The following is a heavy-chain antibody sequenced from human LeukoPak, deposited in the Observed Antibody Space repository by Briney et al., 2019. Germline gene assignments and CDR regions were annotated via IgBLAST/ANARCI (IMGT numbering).Heavy chain of an antibody. J-gene: IGHJ4*02. CDR2: IIPIFGTA. CDR3: GTRYYGSGADY. CDR1: GGTFSSYA. V-gene: IGHV1-69*05. D-gene: IGHD3-10*01. Sequence: SVKVSCKASGGTFSSYAISWVRQAPGQGLEWMGRIIPIFGTANYAQKFQGRVTITTDESTSTAYMELCSLRSEDTAVYYCGTRYYGSGADYWGQGTLVTVSS.